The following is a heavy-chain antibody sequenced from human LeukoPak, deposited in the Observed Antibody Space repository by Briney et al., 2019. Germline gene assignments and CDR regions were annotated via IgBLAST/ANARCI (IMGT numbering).Heavy chain of an antibody. V-gene: IGHV3-23*01. CDR3: AKSGGLSGSGRLAMDV. CDR2: ICCSGGST. D-gene: IGHD3-10*01. Sequence: GGSLRLSCAASGFTFCAYAMNWVRLAPGEGLEGVSGICCSGGSTYYADSVKGRFTSSRDNSNNTLYVQMNSLRVEDTAVYYCAKSGGLSGSGRLAMDVWGQGTTVTVSS. J-gene: IGHJ6*02. CDR1: GFTFCAYA.